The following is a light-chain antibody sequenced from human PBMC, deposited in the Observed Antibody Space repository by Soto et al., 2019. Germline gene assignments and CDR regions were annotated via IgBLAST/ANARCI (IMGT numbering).Light chain of an antibody. V-gene: IGKV3-15*01. CDR2: GAS. CDR3: QQYNNWPPT. Sequence: ESVLTQSPATLSVSPGERATLSCRASQSVSSNLAWNQQKPGQAPRLLIYGASTRATGIPARFSGSGSGTEFTLTISSLQSEDFAVYYCQQYNNWPPTFGQGTKVDIK. CDR1: QSVSSN. J-gene: IGKJ1*01.